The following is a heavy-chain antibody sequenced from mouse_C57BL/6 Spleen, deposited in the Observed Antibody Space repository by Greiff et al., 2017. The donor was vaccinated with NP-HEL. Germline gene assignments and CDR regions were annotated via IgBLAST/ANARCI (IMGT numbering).Heavy chain of an antibody. CDR1: GYTFTSYW. V-gene: IGHV1-50*01. CDR2: IDPSDSYT. J-gene: IGHJ2*01. Sequence: QVQLQQPGAELVKPGASVKLSCKASGYTFTSYWMQWVKQRTGQGLEWIGEIDPSDSYTNYNQKFKGKATLTVEKSSSTVYLELSRLTSDDSAVYYCATGYYNYWGQGTTLTVSS. D-gene: IGHD2-3*01. CDR3: ATGYYNY.